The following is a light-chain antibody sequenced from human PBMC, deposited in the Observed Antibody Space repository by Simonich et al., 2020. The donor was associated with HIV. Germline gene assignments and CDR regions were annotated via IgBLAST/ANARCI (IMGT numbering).Light chain of an antibody. Sequence: DIQMTQSPSSVSASVGDRVTITCRASQGIRSWLAWYKQKPGKAPKLLIYAASSLQSGVPSRFSGSGSGTEFTLTISSLQPEDFATYYCLQHNSYPFTFGPGTKVDIK. J-gene: IGKJ3*01. V-gene: IGKV1-12*01. CDR3: LQHNSYPFT. CDR1: QGIRSW. CDR2: AAS.